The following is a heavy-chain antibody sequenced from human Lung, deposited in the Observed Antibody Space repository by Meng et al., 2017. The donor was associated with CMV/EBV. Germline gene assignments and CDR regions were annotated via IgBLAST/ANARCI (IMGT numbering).Heavy chain of an antibody. CDR1: GFTFSSYG. V-gene: IGHV3-48*03. CDR2: ISGSGSTI. D-gene: IGHD3-3*01. J-gene: IGHJ6*02. CDR3: ARDPLYDLGNFYYYGMDV. Sequence: SCVASGFTFSSYGVSWVRQAPGKGLEWVSYISGSGSTIYYADSVKGRFTISRDNAKNSLHLQMNSLRAEDTAVYYCARDPLYDLGNFYYYGMDVWGQGNXV.